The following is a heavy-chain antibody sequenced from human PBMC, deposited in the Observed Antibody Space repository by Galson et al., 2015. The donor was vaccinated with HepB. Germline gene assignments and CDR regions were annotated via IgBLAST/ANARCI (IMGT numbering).Heavy chain of an antibody. D-gene: IGHD3-22*01. J-gene: IGHJ4*02. CDR2: ISSSSSTI. CDR1: GFTFSSYS. V-gene: IGHV3-48*02. CDR3: ARDRPPYYYDSSGYSASFDY. Sequence: SLRLSCAASGFTFSSYSMNWVRQAPGKGLKWVSYISSSSSTIYYADSVKGRFTISRDNAKNSLYLQMNSLRDEDTAVYYCARDRPPYYYDSSGYSASFDYWGQGTLVTVSS.